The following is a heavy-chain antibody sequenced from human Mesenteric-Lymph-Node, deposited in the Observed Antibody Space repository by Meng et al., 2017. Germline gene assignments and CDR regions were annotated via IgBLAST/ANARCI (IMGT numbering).Heavy chain of an antibody. CDR2: TYYSSKWYI. CDR3: ARGWAATGFDY. D-gene: IGHD6-13*01. V-gene: IGHV6-1*01. J-gene: IGHJ4*02. CDR1: GDSVSSNSGA. Sequence: SETLSLTCAISGDSVSSNSGAWNWIRQSPSRGLEWLGRTYYSSKWYIDYAVSLKSRMIINPDTSKNQFSLQLNSVTPEDTAVYYCARGWAATGFDYWGQGSRVTCSS.